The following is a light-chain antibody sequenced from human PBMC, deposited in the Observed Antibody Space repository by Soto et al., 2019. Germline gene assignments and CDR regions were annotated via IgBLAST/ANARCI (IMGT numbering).Light chain of an antibody. J-gene: IGLJ1*01. CDR3: KSYAGSNTYV. V-gene: IGLV2-8*01. CDR1: KNDIGVYDF. CDR2: EVV. Sequence: QSALTQPPSASGSPGQSVTISCTGTKNDIGVYDFVSWYQHRPGKAPRLIIYEVVQRPSGVPDRFSGSKSGNTASLTVSGLKAADEADYFCKSYAGSNTYVFGSGPKDTVL.